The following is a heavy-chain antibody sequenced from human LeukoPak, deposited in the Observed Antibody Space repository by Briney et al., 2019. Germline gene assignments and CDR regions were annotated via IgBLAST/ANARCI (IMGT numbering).Heavy chain of an antibody. Sequence: SETLSLTCAVYGGSFSGYYWSWIRQPPGKGLEWIGEINHSGSTNYNPSLKSRVTISVDTSKNQFSPKLSSVTAADTAVYYCARAANNYDFWSGYLRNWFDPWGQGTLVTVSS. J-gene: IGHJ5*02. CDR1: GGSFSGYY. V-gene: IGHV4-34*01. D-gene: IGHD3-3*01. CDR3: ARAANNYDFWSGYLRNWFDP. CDR2: INHSGST.